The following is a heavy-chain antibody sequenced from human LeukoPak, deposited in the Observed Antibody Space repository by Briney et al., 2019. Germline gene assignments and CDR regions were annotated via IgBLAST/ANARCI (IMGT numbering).Heavy chain of an antibody. CDR3: ARGYCSGDSCYSWFDP. CDR2: INHSGST. CDR1: GGSFSGYY. D-gene: IGHD2-15*01. Sequence: PSETLSLTCAVYGGSFSGYYWSWIRRPPGKGLEWIGEINHSGSTNYNPSLKSRVTISVDTSKNQFSLKLSSVTAADTAVYYCARGYCSGDSCYSWFDPWGQGTLVTVSS. V-gene: IGHV4-34*01. J-gene: IGHJ5*02.